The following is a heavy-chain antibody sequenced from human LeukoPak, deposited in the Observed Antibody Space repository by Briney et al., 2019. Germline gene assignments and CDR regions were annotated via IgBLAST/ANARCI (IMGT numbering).Heavy chain of an antibody. CDR1: GFTFSTYA. Sequence: GSLRLSCAASGFTFSTYAMSWIRQPPGKGLEWIGYIYTSGSTNYNPSLKSRVTISVGTSKNQFSLKLSSVTAADTAVYYCARLARSGSGFGGVGYYYYYYYMDVWGKGTTVTVSS. D-gene: IGHD3-22*01. CDR3: ARLARSGSGFGGVGYYYYYYYMDV. V-gene: IGHV4-4*09. J-gene: IGHJ6*03. CDR2: IYTSGST.